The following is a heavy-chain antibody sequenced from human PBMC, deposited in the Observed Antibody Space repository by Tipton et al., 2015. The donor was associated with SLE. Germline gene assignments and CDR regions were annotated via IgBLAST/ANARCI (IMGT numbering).Heavy chain of an antibody. CDR1: GGSIRDKSYY. CDR3: ARQRVGVTADGNWLDP. J-gene: IGHJ5*02. V-gene: IGHV4-39*01. CDR2: IYYSGST. Sequence: TLSLTCTVSGGSIRDKSYYWGWLRQPPGKDLEWIGSIYYSGSTYSNPSLKSRVTISLDTSRHQFSLRLASVTAADTAVYYCARQRVGVTADGNWLDPWGQGTLVTVSS. D-gene: IGHD6-13*01.